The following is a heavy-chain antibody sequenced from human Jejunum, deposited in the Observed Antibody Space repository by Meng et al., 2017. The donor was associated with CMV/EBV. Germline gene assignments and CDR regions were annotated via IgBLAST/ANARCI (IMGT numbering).Heavy chain of an antibody. CDR1: ECNIISNY. J-gene: IGHJ4*02. CDR3: ARDLNV. Sequence: GGSLRLSCAACECNIISNYMSWVRQAPGKRPEWLSVVYGGDDPHYADSVKGRFTISRDNSKNTMYLQMNRLRADDTAVYYCARDLNVWGQGTLVTVSS. D-gene: IGHD2-8*01. V-gene: IGHV3-53*01. CDR2: VYGGDDP.